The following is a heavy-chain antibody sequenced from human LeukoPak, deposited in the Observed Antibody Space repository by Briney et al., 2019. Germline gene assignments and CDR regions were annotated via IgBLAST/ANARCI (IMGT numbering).Heavy chain of an antibody. CDR1: GFTFSDNY. CDR2: ISSSGNTT. J-gene: IGHJ4*02. D-gene: IGHD6-19*01. CDR3: ARDGGSAWFLDY. Sequence: GGSLRLSCAASGFTFSDNYMSWIRQAPGKGLEWVSYISSSGNTTYNADSVKGRFSITRDNAKNSLYLQMNSLRAEDTAVYYCARDGGSAWFLDYWGQGTLVTVSS. V-gene: IGHV3-11*04.